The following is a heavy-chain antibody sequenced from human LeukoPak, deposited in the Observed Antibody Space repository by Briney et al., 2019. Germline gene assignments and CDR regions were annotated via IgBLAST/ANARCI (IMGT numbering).Heavy chain of an antibody. V-gene: IGHV4-59*01. Sequence: PSETLSLTCTVSGGSMSSNYWSWIRQPPGKGLEWIGYTYYSGNTNCNPSLKSRVNISVDTSKNQFSLKVSSVTAADTAVYCCARVFHDSSGYPFDYWGQGTLVTVSS. D-gene: IGHD3-22*01. J-gene: IGHJ4*02. CDR3: ARVFHDSSGYPFDY. CDR1: GGSMSSNY. CDR2: TYYSGNT.